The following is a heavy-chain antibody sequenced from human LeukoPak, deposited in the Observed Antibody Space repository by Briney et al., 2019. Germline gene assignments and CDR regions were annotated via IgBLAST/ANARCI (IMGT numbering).Heavy chain of an antibody. D-gene: IGHD3-16*01. Sequence: GASVKVSCKASGYTFTGYYMHWVRQAPGQGLEWMGWINPNSGGTNYAQKFQGRVTMTRDTSISTAYMELSSLRSEDTAVYYCARGIDYGSGSYSGYWGQGTLVTVSS. J-gene: IGHJ4*02. CDR2: INPNSGGT. V-gene: IGHV1-2*02. CDR3: ARGIDYGSGSYSGY. CDR1: GYTFTGYY.